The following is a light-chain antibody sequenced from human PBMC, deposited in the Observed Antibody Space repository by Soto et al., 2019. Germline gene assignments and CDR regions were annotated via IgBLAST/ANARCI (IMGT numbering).Light chain of an antibody. Sequence: DLVMTQSPLSLPVTPGEPASISCRSSQSLLHSDGYNYLDWYLQKPGQSPQLLIYLGSNRASGVPDRFSGSGSGTDFTLKISRVEAEDVGVLYCMQALHSRTFGQGTKVEI. CDR3: MQALHSRT. V-gene: IGKV2-28*01. CDR1: QSLLHSDGYNY. J-gene: IGKJ1*01. CDR2: LGS.